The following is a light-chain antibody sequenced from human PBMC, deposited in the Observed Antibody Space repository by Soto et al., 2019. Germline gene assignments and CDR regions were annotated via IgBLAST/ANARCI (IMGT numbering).Light chain of an antibody. V-gene: IGKV3-20*01. CDR1: QSVTNSY. J-gene: IGKJ1*01. CDR2: GAL. Sequence: EIVLTQSPGTLSLSPGERATLSCRASQSVTNSYLAWYQQKPGQTPRLLIFGALSRATGIPDRFSGSGSGTDFTLTISRLEPEDFAVYYCQQYASSPWTSGQGTKADIK. CDR3: QQYASSPWT.